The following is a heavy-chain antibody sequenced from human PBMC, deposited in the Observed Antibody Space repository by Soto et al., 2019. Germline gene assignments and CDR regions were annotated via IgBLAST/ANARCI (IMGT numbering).Heavy chain of an antibody. V-gene: IGHV3-23*01. D-gene: IGHD2-2*01. CDR3: ARRGPSGTSRGFDI. Sequence: EEQLLESGGGLVQPGGSLRLSCAVSGFTFNSYAMSWVRQTPGKGLEWVSGIGGSGAITIYADSVKGRFTISRDNSKNTVSLQMNSLRVDDTAIYYCARRGPSGTSRGFDIWGQGTMVTVSS. CDR1: GFTFNSYA. J-gene: IGHJ3*02. CDR2: IGGSGAIT.